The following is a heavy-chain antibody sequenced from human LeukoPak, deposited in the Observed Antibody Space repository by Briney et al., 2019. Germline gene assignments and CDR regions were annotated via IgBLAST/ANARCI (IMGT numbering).Heavy chain of an antibody. J-gene: IGHJ4*02. V-gene: IGHV4-31*03. CDR2: VYYSGST. CDR1: GGSISSGGYY. CDR3: ARGEPMDPGYFDY. Sequence: SQTLSLTCTVSGGSISSGGYYWSWIRQHPGKGLEWIGYVYYSGSTYYNPSLKSRVTISVDTSKNQFSLKLSSVTAADTAVYYCARGEPMDPGYFDYWGQGTLVTVSS. D-gene: IGHD3-10*01.